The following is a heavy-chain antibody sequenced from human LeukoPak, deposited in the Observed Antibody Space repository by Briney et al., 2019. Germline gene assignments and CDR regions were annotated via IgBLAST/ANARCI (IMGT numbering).Heavy chain of an antibody. D-gene: IGHD2-2*01. CDR2: IRYDGSNK. CDR3: AKDFTNYCSSTSCLMGY. J-gene: IGHJ4*02. Sequence: GGSLRLSCAASGFTFSSYGMHWVRQAPGKGLEWVAFIRYDGSNKYYADSVKGRFTISRDNSKNTLYLQMNSLRAEDTAVYYCAKDFTNYCSSTSCLMGYWGQGTLVTVSS. CDR1: GFTFSSYG. V-gene: IGHV3-30*02.